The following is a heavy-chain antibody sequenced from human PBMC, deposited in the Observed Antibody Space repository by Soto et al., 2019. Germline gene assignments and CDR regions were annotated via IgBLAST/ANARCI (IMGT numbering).Heavy chain of an antibody. V-gene: IGHV3-48*03. D-gene: IGHD6-13*01. CDR1: GFNVNSDY. CDR3: ARDLIYSSSWSLSPYYYYYGMDV. J-gene: IGHJ6*02. Sequence: GGSLRLSCAASGFNVNSDYMNWVRQTPGKGLEWVSYISSSGSTIYYADSVKGRFTISRDNAKNSLYLQMNSLRAEDTAVYYCARDLIYSSSWSLSPYYYYYGMDVWGQGTTVTVSS. CDR2: ISSSGSTI.